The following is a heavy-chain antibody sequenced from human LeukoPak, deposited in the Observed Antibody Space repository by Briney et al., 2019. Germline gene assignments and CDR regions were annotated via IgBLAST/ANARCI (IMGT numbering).Heavy chain of an antibody. D-gene: IGHD3-3*01. J-gene: IGHJ6*03. Sequence: PSETLSLTCTVSGGSIRSYYWSWIRQPAGKGLEWIGRFYTSGSTNYNPSLKSRVTMSVDTSKNQFSLKLSSVTAADTAVYYCARVARASILPYYYYYMDVWGKGTTVTVSS. CDR1: GGSIRSYY. CDR2: FYTSGST. V-gene: IGHV4-4*07. CDR3: ARVARASILPYYYYYMDV.